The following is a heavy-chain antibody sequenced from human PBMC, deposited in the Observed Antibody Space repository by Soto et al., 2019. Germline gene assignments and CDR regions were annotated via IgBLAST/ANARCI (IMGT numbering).Heavy chain of an antibody. Sequence: QVQLVQSGAEVKKPGSSVRVSCKVSGGSFRNYGITWVRQSPGQGLEWMGGIMPVFGTAVYAQKFQGRVTISADELTTTASLELRSLSSDDTAVYFCARARDYDLLTAREYALDVWGKGTTVTVTA. CDR1: GGSFRNYG. CDR3: ARARDYDLLTAREYALDV. D-gene: IGHD3-9*01. J-gene: IGHJ6*04. CDR2: IMPVFGTA. V-gene: IGHV1-69*01.